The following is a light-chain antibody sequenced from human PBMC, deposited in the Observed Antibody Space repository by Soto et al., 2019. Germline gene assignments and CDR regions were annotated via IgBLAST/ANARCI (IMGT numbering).Light chain of an antibody. Sequence: EIVMTQSPATLSVSPGERATLSFRASQSVRSNLSWYQQKPGQAPRLLIYGVSTRATGIQARFTGSVSETEFTLTISSLQSEDFAVYYCQQYNNWPPCTFGQGTNVEGK. CDR2: GVS. J-gene: IGKJ1*01. CDR3: QQYNNWPPCT. V-gene: IGKV3-15*01. CDR1: QSVRSN.